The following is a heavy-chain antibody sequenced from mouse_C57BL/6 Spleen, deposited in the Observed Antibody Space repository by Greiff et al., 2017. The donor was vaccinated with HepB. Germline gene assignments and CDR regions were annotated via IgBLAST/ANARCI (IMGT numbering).Heavy chain of an antibody. CDR2: IDPENGDT. Sequence: DVQLQESGAELVRPGASVKLSCTASGFNIKDDYMHWVKQRPEQGLEWIGWIDPENGDTEYASKFQGKATITADTSSNTAYLQLSSLTSEDTAVYYCTTGGYRAMDYWGQGTSVTVSS. D-gene: IGHD2-2*01. J-gene: IGHJ4*01. CDR1: GFNIKDDY. CDR3: TTGGYRAMDY. V-gene: IGHV14-4*01.